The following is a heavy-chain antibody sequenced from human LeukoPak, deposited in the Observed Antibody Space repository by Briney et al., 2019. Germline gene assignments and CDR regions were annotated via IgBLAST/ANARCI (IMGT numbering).Heavy chain of an antibody. CDR1: GFTFSSYG. D-gene: IGHD4-17*01. Sequence: GGSLRLSCAASGFTFSSYGMHWVRQAPGKGLEWVAFIRYDGSNKYYADSVKGRFTISRDNSKNTLYLQMTSLRAEDTAVYYCAKAPTTVTDIVPPFDPWGQGTLVTVSS. CDR2: IRYDGSNK. CDR3: AKAPTTVTDIVPPFDP. V-gene: IGHV3-30*02. J-gene: IGHJ5*02.